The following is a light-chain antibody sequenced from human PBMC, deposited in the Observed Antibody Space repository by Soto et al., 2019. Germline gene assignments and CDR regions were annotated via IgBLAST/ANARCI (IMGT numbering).Light chain of an antibody. CDR1: QSVTSN. CDR2: GAS. J-gene: IGKJ1*01. CDR3: QKFNDWPRT. V-gene: IGKV3-15*01. Sequence: EIVMTQSPVTLSVSPGERATLSCRASQSVTSNLAWYQQKPGQASRLLIYGASTRATGIPARFSGSGSGTDFTLTISNLQSEDFAVYYCQKFNDWPRTFGHGTKVEIK.